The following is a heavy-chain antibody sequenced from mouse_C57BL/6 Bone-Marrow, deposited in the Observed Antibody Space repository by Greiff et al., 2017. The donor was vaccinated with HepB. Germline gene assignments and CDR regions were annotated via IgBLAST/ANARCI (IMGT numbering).Heavy chain of an antibody. Sequence: QVQLQQSGPELVKPGASVKISCKASGYAFSSSWMNWVKQRPGKGLEWIGRIYPGDGDTNYNGKFKGKATLTADKSSSTAYMQLSSLTSDDSAVYFCAKSYDLYAMDYWGQGTSVTVSS. CDR1: GYAFSSSW. V-gene: IGHV1-82*01. CDR2: IYPGDGDT. CDR3: AKSYDLYAMDY. D-gene: IGHD2-3*01. J-gene: IGHJ4*01.